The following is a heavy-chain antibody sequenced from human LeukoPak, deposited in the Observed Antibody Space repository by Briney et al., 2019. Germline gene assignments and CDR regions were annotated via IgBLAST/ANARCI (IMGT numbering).Heavy chain of an antibody. CDR1: GGSHISGGYW. J-gene: IGHJ6*02. D-gene: IGHD6-6*01. CDR2: ICYSGNT. Sequence: PSETLSLTCTVAGGSHISGGYWWSWTPRYPVMALEWIGYICYSGNTYYNPSLKSRANISVDTSKNQFSLRLSCVTAAETAVYYCARGHSTSSSYFCNGMDVWGQGTTVTVSS. V-gene: IGHV4-31*03. CDR3: ARGHSTSSSYFCNGMDV.